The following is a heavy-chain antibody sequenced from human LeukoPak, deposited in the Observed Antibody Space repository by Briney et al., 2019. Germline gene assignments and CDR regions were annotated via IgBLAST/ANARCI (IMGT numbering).Heavy chain of an antibody. CDR1: GFDVNDNF. J-gene: IGHJ4*02. CDR3: VRRHDY. V-gene: IGHV3-53*01. Sequence: GGSVRLSCVASGFDVNDNFMIWVRQAPGQGLEWISIIYASGGAFHSESVKGRVSAFRDTSKNTIFLQMNNLRAADTAMYYCVRRHDYWGQGTLATVSS. CDR2: IYASGGA.